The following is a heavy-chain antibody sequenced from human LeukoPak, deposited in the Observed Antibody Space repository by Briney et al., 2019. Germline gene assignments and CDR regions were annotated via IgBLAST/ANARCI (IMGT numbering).Heavy chain of an antibody. J-gene: IGHJ6*03. CDR1: GFTFSSYS. Sequence: GGSLRLSCAASGFTFSSYSMNWVRQAPGKGLEWVSSISSSRSYKYYADSLKGRFTISRDNAKNSLYLQMNSLTAEDTAVYYCARVLPAPVDYYYMDVWGKGTTVTVSS. D-gene: IGHD2-2*01. CDR2: ISSSRSYK. CDR3: ARVLPAPVDYYYMDV. V-gene: IGHV3-21*01.